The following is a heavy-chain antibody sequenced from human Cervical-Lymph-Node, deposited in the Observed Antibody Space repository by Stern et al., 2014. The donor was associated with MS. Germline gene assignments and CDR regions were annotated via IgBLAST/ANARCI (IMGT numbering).Heavy chain of an antibody. D-gene: IGHD1-26*01. CDR2: ISGSGGST. CDR3: AKGSRIVGSTEFDS. CDR1: GFTFSDYA. J-gene: IGHJ4*02. V-gene: IGHV3-23*04. Sequence: EVQLVESGGGSAQPGGSLRLSCAGSGFTFSDYAMSWVRQAPGKGLEWVSGISGSGGSTYYAASVQGRFNISRDKSMDTMYLQMSSLRVDDTAVYYCAKGSRIVGSTEFDSWGQGTLVTVSS.